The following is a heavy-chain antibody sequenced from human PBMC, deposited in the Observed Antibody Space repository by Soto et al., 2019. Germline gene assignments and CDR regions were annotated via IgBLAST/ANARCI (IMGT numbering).Heavy chain of an antibody. CDR2: ISCNSSSI. D-gene: IGHD5-18*01. V-gene: IGHV3-9*01. CDR1: GFTFDDYA. Sequence: ESVGGLVQPGRSVRLSCAASGFTFDDYAMHWVRQAPGKGLEWVSGISCNSSSIGYAGSVKGRFTISRDNAKNSLYLQMNSLRAEDTAFYYCAKDNSPMATTYYFDYWGQGTLVTVSS. CDR3: AKDNSPMATTYYFDY. J-gene: IGHJ4*02.